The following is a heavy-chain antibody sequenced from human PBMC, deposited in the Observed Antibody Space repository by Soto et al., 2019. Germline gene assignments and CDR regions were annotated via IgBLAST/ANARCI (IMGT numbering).Heavy chain of an antibody. D-gene: IGHD2-15*01. CDR1: GYIFTSYW. CDR3: ARHGEGYCSGGSCLYYGMDV. V-gene: IGHV5-51*01. Sequence: GESLKLACKGSGYIFTSYWIGWVRQIPCKGLEWMGIIYPGDSETRYSPSFQGQVSISADQSTSTAYLQWSSLKASDSAIYYCARHGEGYCSGGSCLYYGMDVWGQGTTVTVS. CDR2: IYPGDSET. J-gene: IGHJ6*02.